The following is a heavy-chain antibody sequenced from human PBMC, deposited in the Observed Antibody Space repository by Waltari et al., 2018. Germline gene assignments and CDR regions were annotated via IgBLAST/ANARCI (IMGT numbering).Heavy chain of an antibody. Sequence: QVQLQESGPGLVKPSQTLSLTCPVSGGSISSGGYYWSWIRQHPGKGLEWIGYIYHSGSTYYNPSLKSRVTISVDRSKNQFSLKLSSVTAADTAVYYCARTYSGSYYPYYFDYWGQGTLVTVSS. D-gene: IGHD1-26*01. CDR3: ARTYSGSYYPYYFDY. CDR1: GGSISSGGYY. J-gene: IGHJ4*02. V-gene: IGHV4-30-2*01. CDR2: IYHSGST.